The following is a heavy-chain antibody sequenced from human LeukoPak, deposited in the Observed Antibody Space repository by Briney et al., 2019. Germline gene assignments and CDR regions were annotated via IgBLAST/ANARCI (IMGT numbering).Heavy chain of an antibody. CDR1: GFTFSSYE. Sequence: GGSLRLSCTVSGFTFSSYEMNWVRQAPGKGLEWVSYISSSGSTIYYADSVKGRFTISRDNAKNSLYLQMISLRAEDTAVYYCARDLSVGAKPDLGFDYWGQGTLVTVSS. V-gene: IGHV3-48*03. D-gene: IGHD1-26*01. CDR2: ISSSGSTI. CDR3: ARDLSVGAKPDLGFDY. J-gene: IGHJ4*02.